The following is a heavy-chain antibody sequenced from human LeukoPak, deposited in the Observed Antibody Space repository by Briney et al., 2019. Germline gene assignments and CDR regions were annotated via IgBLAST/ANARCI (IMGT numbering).Heavy chain of an antibody. CDR2: IYYSGST. J-gene: IGHJ4*02. CDR1: GGSISSYY. CDR3: ARGIGS. V-gene: IGHV4-59*08. Sequence: SETLSLTCTVSGGSISSYYWSWIRQPPGKGLEWIGYIYYSGSTYYNPSLKSRVTISVDTSKNQFSLKLSSVTAADTAVYYCARGIGSWGQGTLVTVSS.